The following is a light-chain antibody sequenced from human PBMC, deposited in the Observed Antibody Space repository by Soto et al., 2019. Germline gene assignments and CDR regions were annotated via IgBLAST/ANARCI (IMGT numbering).Light chain of an antibody. Sequence: QSVLTQPRSVSGSPGQSVTISCTGTSGDVGAYDYVSWYQHHPGKAPKLMIYDVTKRPSGVPDRFSGSKSGNTASLTISGLQTEDEADYHCCSYSDTYFYVFGSGTNSPS. J-gene: IGLJ1*01. V-gene: IGLV2-11*01. CDR2: DVT. CDR1: SGDVGAYDY. CDR3: CSYSDTYFYV.